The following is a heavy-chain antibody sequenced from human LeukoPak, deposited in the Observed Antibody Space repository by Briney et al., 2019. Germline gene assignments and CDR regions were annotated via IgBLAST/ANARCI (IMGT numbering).Heavy chain of an antibody. D-gene: IGHD2-2*01. CDR2: ISSSSNYI. J-gene: IGHJ4*02. V-gene: IGHV3-21*01. CDR1: GFTFSSYS. CDR3: AGPISTVY. Sequence: PGGSLRLSCAASGFTFSSYSMNWVRQAPGKGLECVLSISSSSNYIYYADSVKGRFTISRDNAKNSLFLQMNRLRAEDTAVYYCAGPISTVYCGQGTLVTVSA.